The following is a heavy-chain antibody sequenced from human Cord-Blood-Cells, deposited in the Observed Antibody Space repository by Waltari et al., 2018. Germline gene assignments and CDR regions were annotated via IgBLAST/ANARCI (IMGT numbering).Heavy chain of an antibody. CDR3: ARGTGVGPPLYFDY. CDR2: INPNSGGT. J-gene: IGHJ4*02. Sequence: GAEVKKPGASVKVSCKASGYTFTGYYMHWVRQAPGQGLEWMGWINPNSGGTNYAQKFQGWVTMTRDTSISTAYMELSRLRSDDTAVYYCARGTGVGPPLYFDYWGQGTLVTVSS. D-gene: IGHD7-27*01. V-gene: IGHV1-2*04. CDR1: GYTFTGYY.